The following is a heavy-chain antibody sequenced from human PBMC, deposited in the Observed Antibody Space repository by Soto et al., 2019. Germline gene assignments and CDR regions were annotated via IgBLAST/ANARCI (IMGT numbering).Heavy chain of an antibody. D-gene: IGHD2-2*01. Sequence: EVQVVESGGGLVKPGGSLRLSCAASGFTFSIYSMNWVRQAPGKGLEWVSSISSSSSHIYYADSVKGRFTISRDNAKNSRYLQMNSLRAEDTAVYYCARNIFFTTTSCLVGFDSWGQGTLVTVCS. V-gene: IGHV3-21*01. J-gene: IGHJ5*01. CDR2: ISSSSSHI. CDR3: ARNIFFTTTSCLVGFDS. CDR1: GFTFSIYS.